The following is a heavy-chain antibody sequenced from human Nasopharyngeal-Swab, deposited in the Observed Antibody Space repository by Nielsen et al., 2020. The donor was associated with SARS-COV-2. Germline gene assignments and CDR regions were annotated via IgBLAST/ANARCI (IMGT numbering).Heavy chain of an antibody. D-gene: IGHD2-21*02. J-gene: IGHJ6*02. Sequence: GGSLRLSCKGSGYSFTSYWISWVRQMPGKGLEWMGIRYPGDSDTIYGPSFEGKVTISADMSIDTAYLQWSSLKASDTAIYFCARLPHCGGDCPPDVWGQGTSVTVSS. CDR3: ARLPHCGGDCPPDV. CDR2: RYPGDSDT. V-gene: IGHV5-51*01. CDR1: GYSFTSYW.